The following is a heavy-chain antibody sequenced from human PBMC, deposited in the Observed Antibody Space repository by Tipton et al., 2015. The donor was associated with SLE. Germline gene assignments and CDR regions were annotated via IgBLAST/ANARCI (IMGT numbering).Heavy chain of an antibody. J-gene: IGHJ3*02. CDR1: GGSFSGYY. V-gene: IGHV4-34*01. D-gene: IGHD5-12*01. CDR3: ACRHEDIVATSDAFDI. CDR2: INHSGST. Sequence: TLSLPCAVYGGSFSGYYWSWIRQPPGKGLEWIGEINHSGSTNYNPSLKSRVTISVDTSKNQFSLKLSSVTAADTAVYYCACRHEDIVATSDAFDIWGQGTMVTVSS.